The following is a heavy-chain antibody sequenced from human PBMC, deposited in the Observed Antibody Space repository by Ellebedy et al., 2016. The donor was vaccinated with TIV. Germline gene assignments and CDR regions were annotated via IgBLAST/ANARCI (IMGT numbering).Heavy chain of an antibody. CDR3: ARGVYDY. D-gene: IGHD2-8*01. Sequence: GESLKISCAASGFTVSSDYMSWVRQAPGKGLEWVSVIYSGGGTYYADSVKGRFTISRDNSKNTLYLQMNSLRAEDTAVYYCARGVYDYWGQGTLVTVSS. J-gene: IGHJ4*02. CDR1: GFTVSSDY. CDR2: IYSGGGT. V-gene: IGHV3-53*01.